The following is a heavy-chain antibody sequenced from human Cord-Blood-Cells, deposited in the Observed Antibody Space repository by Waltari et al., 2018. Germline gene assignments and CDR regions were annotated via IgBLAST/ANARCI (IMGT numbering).Heavy chain of an antibody. CDR3: ARVGPLWFGELLYYFDY. CDR1: GFIFSSYW. CDR2: IKKDGREK. D-gene: IGHD3-10*01. Sequence: EVQLVESGGGLVQPGGSLRLSCAASGFIFSSYWMSWVRHAPGKGLEWVANIKKDGREKYYGDSVKGRFTISRDNAKNSLYLQMNSLRAEDTAVYYCARVGPLWFGELLYYFDYWGQGTLVTVSS. J-gene: IGHJ4*02. V-gene: IGHV3-7*01.